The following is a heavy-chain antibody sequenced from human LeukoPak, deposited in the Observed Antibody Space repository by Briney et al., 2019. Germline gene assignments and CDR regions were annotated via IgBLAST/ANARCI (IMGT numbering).Heavy chain of an antibody. D-gene: IGHD2-15*01. CDR1: GYTFTIYG. Sequence: ASVKVSCKTSGYTFTIYGISWVRQTPGQGLEWMGLISAYGNTNYAQNLQGRVTMTTDTSTSTAYMELRSLRSDDTAVYYCARGIIGYYFDYWGQGTLVTVSS. V-gene: IGHV1-18*01. J-gene: IGHJ4*02. CDR3: ARGIIGYYFDY. CDR2: ISAYGNT.